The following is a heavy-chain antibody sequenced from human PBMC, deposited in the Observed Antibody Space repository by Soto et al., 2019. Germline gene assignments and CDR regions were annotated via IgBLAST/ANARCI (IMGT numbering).Heavy chain of an antibody. CDR2: IRSKANSYAT. CDR1: GFTFSGSA. CDR3: TRHPHDYGDYGFPYDV. J-gene: IGHJ6*02. D-gene: IGHD4-17*01. V-gene: IGHV3-73*01. Sequence: EVPLVESGGGLVQPGGSLKLSCAASGFTFSGSAMHWVRQASGKGLEWVGRIRSKANSYATAYAASVKGRFTISRDDSKNTAYLQMNSLKTEDTAVYYCTRHPHDYGDYGFPYDVWGQGTTVTVSS.